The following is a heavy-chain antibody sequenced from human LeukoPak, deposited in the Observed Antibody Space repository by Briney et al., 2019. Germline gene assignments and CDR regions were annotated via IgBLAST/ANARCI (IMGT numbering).Heavy chain of an antibody. Sequence: SETLSLTCAVYGGSFSGYYWSWIRQPPGKGLEWIGEINHSGSTNYNPSLKSRVTISLDTSKHQFSLKLRSVTAADTAVYYCARDYCSSTSFYHYYGMDVWGQGTTVTVSS. CDR2: INHSGST. CDR1: GGSFSGYY. J-gene: IGHJ6*02. D-gene: IGHD2-2*01. V-gene: IGHV4-34*01. CDR3: ARDYCSSTSFYHYYGMDV.